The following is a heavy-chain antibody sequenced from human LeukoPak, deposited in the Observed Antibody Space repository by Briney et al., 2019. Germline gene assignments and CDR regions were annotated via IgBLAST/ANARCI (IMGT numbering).Heavy chain of an antibody. CDR1: GFTFTKYW. Sequence: GGSLRLSCAASGFTFTKYWMHWDRRAPGKGLVWVSRVNSDGSRTTYADSVKGRFTISRDNSKNTLYLQMNSLRAEDTAVYYCARDKTDCSGGNCSSFFDPWGQGTLVTVSS. CDR2: VNSDGSRT. CDR3: ARDKTDCSGGNCSSFFDP. J-gene: IGHJ5*02. V-gene: IGHV3-74*03. D-gene: IGHD2-15*01.